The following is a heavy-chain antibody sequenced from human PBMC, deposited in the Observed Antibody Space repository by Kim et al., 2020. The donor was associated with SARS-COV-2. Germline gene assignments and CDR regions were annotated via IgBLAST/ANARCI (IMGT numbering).Heavy chain of an antibody. CDR1: GFTFGDYA. Sequence: GGSLRLSCTASGFTFGDYAMSWFRQAPGKGLEWVGFIRSKAYGGTTEYAASVKGRFTISRDDSKSIAYLQMNSLKTEDTAVYYCTRGGWELLPGAFDIWGQGTMVTVSS. V-gene: IGHV3-49*03. J-gene: IGHJ3*02. CDR2: IRSKAYGGTT. CDR3: TRGGWELLPGAFDI. D-gene: IGHD1-26*01.